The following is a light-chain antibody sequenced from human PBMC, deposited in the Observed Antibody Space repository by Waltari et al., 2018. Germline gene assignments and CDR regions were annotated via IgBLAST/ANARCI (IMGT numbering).Light chain of an antibody. CDR2: ETT. V-gene: IGLV2-23*01. J-gene: IGLJ3*02. CDR1: ITDVGISDL. Sequence: QSALTQPASLSGSPGQSITISCTGTITDVGISDLISWYQQHPGKAPKLLIHETTKRPSGVPSRVSGSKSGNTASLTISGLQPEDEAHYFCCSFAGNSWVFGGGTKLTVL. CDR3: CSFAGNSWV.